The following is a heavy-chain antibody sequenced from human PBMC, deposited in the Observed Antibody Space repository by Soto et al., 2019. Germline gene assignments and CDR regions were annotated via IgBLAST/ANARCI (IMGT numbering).Heavy chain of an antibody. CDR2: INAGNGNT. CDR1: GYTFTSYA. D-gene: IGHD2-15*01. Sequence: ASVKVSCKASGYTFTSYAMRWVRQAPGQRLEWMGWINAGNGNTKYSQKFQGRVTITRDTSASTAYMELSSLRPEDTAVYYCAREVDCSGGSCYYYYGMDVWGQGTTVTVSS. V-gene: IGHV1-3*01. CDR3: AREVDCSGGSCYYYYGMDV. J-gene: IGHJ6*02.